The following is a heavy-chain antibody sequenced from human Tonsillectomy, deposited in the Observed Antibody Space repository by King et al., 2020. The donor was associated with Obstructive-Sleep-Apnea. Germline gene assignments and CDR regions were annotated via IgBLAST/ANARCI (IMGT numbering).Heavy chain of an antibody. CDR2: ISPYNGDT. Sequence: QLVQSGAEVKKPGASVKVSCKASDYTFSDYGISWVRQAPGQGLEWMGWISPYNGDTNYSQKLQGRVIMTTDTSTSTAYMELGSLRSDDTAVYYCARSPQLLHHDAFDIWGQGTLVTVSS. J-gene: IGHJ3*02. CDR1: DYTFSDYG. D-gene: IGHD2-2*01. CDR3: ARSPQLLHHDAFDI. V-gene: IGHV1-18*04.